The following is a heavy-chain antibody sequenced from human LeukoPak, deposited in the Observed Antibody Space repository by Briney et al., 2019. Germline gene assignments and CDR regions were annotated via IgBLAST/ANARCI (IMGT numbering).Heavy chain of an antibody. V-gene: IGHV3-30-3*01. D-gene: IGHD4-11*01. CDR3: ASGGDTTVGIKHAFDI. CDR1: GFTFSSYA. CDR2: ISYDGSNK. Sequence: GGSLRLSCAASGFTFSSYAMHWVRRAPGKGMEWVAVISYDGSNKYYADSVKGRFTISRDNSKNTLYLQMNSLRAEDTAVYYCASGGDTTVGIKHAFDIWGQGTMVTVSS. J-gene: IGHJ3*02.